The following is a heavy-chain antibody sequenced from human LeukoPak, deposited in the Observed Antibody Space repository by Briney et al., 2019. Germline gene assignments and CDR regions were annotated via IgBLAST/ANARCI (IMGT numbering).Heavy chain of an antibody. V-gene: IGHV4-39*07. D-gene: IGHD3-3*01. Sequence: SETLSLTCTVSGGSISSSSYYWGWIRQPPGKGLEWIGSIYYSGSTYYNPSLKSRVTISVDTSKNQFSLKLSSVTAADTAAYYCARGSPVYYDFWSGYSSPYYYYYMDVWGKGTTVTVSS. CDR1: GGSISSSSYY. J-gene: IGHJ6*03. CDR2: IYYSGST. CDR3: ARGSPVYYDFWSGYSSPYYYYYMDV.